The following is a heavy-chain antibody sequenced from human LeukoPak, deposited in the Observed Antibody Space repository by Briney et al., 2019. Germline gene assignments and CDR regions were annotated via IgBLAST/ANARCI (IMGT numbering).Heavy chain of an antibody. CDR1: GGSFSGYY. D-gene: IGHD1-26*01. Sequence: SETLSLTCAVYGGSFSGYYWSWIRQPPGKGLEWIGEINHSGGTNYNPSLKSRVTISVDTSKNQFSLKLSSVTAADTAVYYCARGRVGALVNWGQGTLVTVSS. CDR3: ARGRVGALVN. J-gene: IGHJ4*02. CDR2: INHSGGT. V-gene: IGHV4-34*01.